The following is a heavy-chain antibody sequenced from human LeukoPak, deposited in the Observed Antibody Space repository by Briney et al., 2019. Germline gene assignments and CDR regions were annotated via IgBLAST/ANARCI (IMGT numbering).Heavy chain of an antibody. CDR1: GGSISSYY. D-gene: IGHD4-17*01. CDR3: ARNGDSKYNWFDP. J-gene: IGHJ5*02. Sequence: SKTLSLTCTVSGGSISSYYWSWIRQPPGKGLEWIGYIYYSGSTNYNPSLKSRVTISVDTSKNQFSLKLSSVTAADTAVYYCARNGDSKYNWFDPWGQGTLVTVSS. V-gene: IGHV4-59*01. CDR2: IYYSGST.